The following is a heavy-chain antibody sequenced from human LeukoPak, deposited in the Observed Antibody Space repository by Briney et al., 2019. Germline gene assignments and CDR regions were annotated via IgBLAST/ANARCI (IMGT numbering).Heavy chain of an antibody. D-gene: IGHD3-22*01. Sequence: GGSLRLSCAASGFTFSSYGMHWVRQAPGKGLEWVAFIRYDGSNKYYADSVKGRFTISRDNSKNTFYLQMNSLRAEDTAVYYCAKTPKTVAINWFDPWGQGTLVTVSS. CDR2: IRYDGSNK. J-gene: IGHJ5*02. CDR1: GFTFSSYG. CDR3: AKTPKTVAINWFDP. V-gene: IGHV3-30*02.